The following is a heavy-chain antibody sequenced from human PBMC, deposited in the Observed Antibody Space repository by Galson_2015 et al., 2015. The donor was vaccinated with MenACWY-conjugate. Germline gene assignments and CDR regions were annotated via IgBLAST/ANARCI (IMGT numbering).Heavy chain of an antibody. CDR1: GFTFSIYS. J-gene: IGHJ4*02. V-gene: IGHV3-48*04. Sequence: SLRLSCAASGFTFSIYSMNWVRQAPGKGLEWVSYISGSSTTIDYADSVKDRFTISRDNAKNSLYLQMNSLRAEDTAVYYCARDLGPNWNYVIYWGQGTLVTVSS. CDR2: ISGSSTTI. D-gene: IGHD1-7*01. CDR3: ARDLGPNWNYVIY.